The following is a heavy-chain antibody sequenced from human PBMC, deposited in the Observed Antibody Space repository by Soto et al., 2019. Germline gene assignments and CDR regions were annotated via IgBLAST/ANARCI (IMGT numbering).Heavy chain of an antibody. CDR3: ARELRDYYDSSGYIDY. Sequence: SETLSLTGAVSGGSISSGGYSWSWIRQPPGKGLEWIGYIYHSGSTYYNPSLKSRVTISVDTSKNQFSLKLSSVTAADTAVYYCARELRDYYDSSGYIDYWGQGTLVTVSS. CDR2: IYHSGST. CDR1: GGSISSGGYS. J-gene: IGHJ4*02. V-gene: IGHV4-30-2*01. D-gene: IGHD3-22*01.